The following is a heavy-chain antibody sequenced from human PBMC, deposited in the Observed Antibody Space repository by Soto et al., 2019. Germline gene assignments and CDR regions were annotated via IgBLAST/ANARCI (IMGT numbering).Heavy chain of an antibody. D-gene: IGHD6-19*01. V-gene: IGHV1-2*02. CDR1: GYTFTDYY. J-gene: IGHJ6*02. CDR3: ARDQSPSSGWPGMDV. Sequence: QVQLVQSGAEVKKPGASVKVSCKASGYTFTDYYMHWVRQAPGQGLEWMGWINPNSGGTNYAQKFQGRVTMTRDTSISTAYMELNTLRSDETAVYYCARDQSPSSGWPGMDVWGQGTTVTVSS. CDR2: INPNSGGT.